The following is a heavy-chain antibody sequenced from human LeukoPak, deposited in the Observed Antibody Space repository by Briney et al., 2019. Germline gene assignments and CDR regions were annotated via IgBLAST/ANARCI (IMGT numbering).Heavy chain of an antibody. D-gene: IGHD3-22*01. CDR1: GGSISSSSYY. CDR3: ARYYYDSSGSD. Sequence: PSETLSLTCTVSGGSISSSSYYWGWIRQPPGKGLEWIGSIYYSGRTYYNPSLKSRVTISVDTSKNQFSLKLSSVTAADTAVYYCARYYYDSSGSDWGQGTLVTASS. CDR2: IYYSGRT. J-gene: IGHJ4*02. V-gene: IGHV4-39*01.